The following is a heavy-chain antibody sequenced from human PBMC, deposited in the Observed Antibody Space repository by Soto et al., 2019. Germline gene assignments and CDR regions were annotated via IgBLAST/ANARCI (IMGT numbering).Heavy chain of an antibody. Sequence: PGGSLRLSCAASGFTFSSYSMNWVRQAPGKGLQWVSYISSSSSTIYYADSVKGRFTISRDNAKNSLYLQVNSLRDEDTAVYYCARKSEHDYWGQGTLVTVSS. V-gene: IGHV3-48*02. CDR2: ISSSSSTI. CDR3: ARKSEHDY. J-gene: IGHJ4*02. CDR1: GFTFSSYS.